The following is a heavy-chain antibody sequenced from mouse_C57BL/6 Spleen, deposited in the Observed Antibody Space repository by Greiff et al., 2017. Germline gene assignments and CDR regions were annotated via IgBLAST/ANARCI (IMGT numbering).Heavy chain of an antibody. CDR2: INPSTGGT. V-gene: IGHV1-42*01. Sequence: VQLKQSGPELVKPGASVKISCKASGYPFTGYYMNWVKQSPEKSLEWIGEINPSTGGTTYNQKFKAKATLTVDKSSSTAYMQLKSLTSEDSAVYYCARLMVTTRGGVDYWGQGTTLTVSS. CDR3: ARLMVTTRGGVDY. D-gene: IGHD2-2*01. CDR1: GYPFTGYY. J-gene: IGHJ2*01.